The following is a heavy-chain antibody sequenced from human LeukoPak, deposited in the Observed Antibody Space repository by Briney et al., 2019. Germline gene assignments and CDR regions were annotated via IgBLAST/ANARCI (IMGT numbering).Heavy chain of an antibody. V-gene: IGHV1-46*01. D-gene: IGHD3-22*01. CDR2: INPSGGST. CDR3: AREVVHYYDSSGGSDY. CDR1: GYTFTSYH. Sequence: ASVKVSCKASGYTFTSYHMHWVRQAPGQGLEWMGIINPSGGSTSYAQKFQGRVTMTRDTSTSTVYMELSSLRSEDTAVYYCAREVVHYYDSSGGSDYWGQGTLVTVSS. J-gene: IGHJ4*02.